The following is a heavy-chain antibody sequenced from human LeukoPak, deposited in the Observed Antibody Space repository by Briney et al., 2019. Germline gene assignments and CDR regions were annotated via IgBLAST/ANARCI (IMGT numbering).Heavy chain of an antibody. J-gene: IGHJ6*04. Sequence: PGESLRISCKGSGYSFTSYWISWVRQMPGKGLEWMGRIDPSDSYTNYSPSFQGHVTISADKSISTAYLQWSSLKASDTAMYYCARGAVAGTVGYYYYYYYGMGVWGEGTTVTVSS. D-gene: IGHD6-19*01. CDR3: ARGAVAGTVGYYYYYYYGMGV. CDR1: GYSFTSYW. CDR2: IDPSDSYT. V-gene: IGHV5-10-1*01.